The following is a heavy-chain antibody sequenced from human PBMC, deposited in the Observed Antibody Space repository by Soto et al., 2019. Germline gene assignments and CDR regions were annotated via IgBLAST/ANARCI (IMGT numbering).Heavy chain of an antibody. V-gene: IGHV4-30-4*01. CDR3: ARGSSIAGLYYGMDV. CDR1: GDSISSGAYY. Sequence: SETLSLTCTVSGDSISSGAYYWSWIRQPPGKGLEWIAYIYSSGSTYYNPSLKRRVAISIDTSKNQFSLNLSSLTAADTAVYYCARGSSIAGLYYGMDVWGQGTTVTVSS. D-gene: IGHD6-6*01. CDR2: IYSSGST. J-gene: IGHJ6*02.